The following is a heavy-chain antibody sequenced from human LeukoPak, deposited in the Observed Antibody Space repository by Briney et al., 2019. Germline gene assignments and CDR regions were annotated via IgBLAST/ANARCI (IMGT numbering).Heavy chain of an antibody. Sequence: PGGPLRLSCAASGFTFSDYYMSWIRQAPGKGLEWVSYISSSGSTIYYADSVKGRFTISRDNAKNSLYLQMNSLRAEDTAVYYCARPLSGDGNWNYVGYWGQGTLVTVSS. CDR2: ISSSGSTI. D-gene: IGHD1-20*01. V-gene: IGHV3-11*04. J-gene: IGHJ4*02. CDR3: ARPLSGDGNWNYVGY. CDR1: GFTFSDYY.